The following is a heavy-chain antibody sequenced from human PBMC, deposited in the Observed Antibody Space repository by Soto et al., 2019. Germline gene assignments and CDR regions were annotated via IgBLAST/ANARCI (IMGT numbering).Heavy chain of an antibody. CDR1: GDSFSSGYW. CDR2: ISQSGTA. Sequence: QVQLQESSPGLVKPSETLSLTCAVSGDSFSSGYWWSWVRQPPGKGLQWIGQISQSGTANYNTSLESRVTMSVDKSMKQFSLMLTSGTAADTAVYYCARHGGRFFEYWGQGILVTVSS. D-gene: IGHD2-15*01. V-gene: IGHV4-4*02. CDR3: ARHGGRFFEY. J-gene: IGHJ4*02.